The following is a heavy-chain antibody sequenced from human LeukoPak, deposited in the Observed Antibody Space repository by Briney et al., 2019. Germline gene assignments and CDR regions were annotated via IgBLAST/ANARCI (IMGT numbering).Heavy chain of an antibody. D-gene: IGHD3-22*01. V-gene: IGHV1-69*02. CDR3: ARAGNYYDSSGYFAHGWFDP. CDR1: GGTFSSYT. J-gene: IGHJ5*02. CDR2: IIPILGIA. Sequence: GASVKVSCKASGGTFSSYTISWVRQAPGQGLEWMGRIIPILGIANYAQKFQGRVTITADKSTSTAYMELSSLRSEDTAVYYRARAGNYYDSSGYFAHGWFDPWGQGTLVTVSS.